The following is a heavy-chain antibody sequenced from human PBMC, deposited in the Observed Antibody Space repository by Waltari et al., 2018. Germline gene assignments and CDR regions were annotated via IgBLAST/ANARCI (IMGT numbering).Heavy chain of an antibody. CDR3: ARGVASMIRGVVDWFDP. J-gene: IGHJ5*02. D-gene: IGHD3-10*01. V-gene: IGHV3-7*01. CDR2: INQDGSEK. CDR1: GFSLSSYW. Sequence: EVQLVESGGGLVQPGGSLRLSCAASGFSLSSYWMSWVRQAPGKGLEWVANINQDGSEKHYVDSVKGRFTVSRDNAKSSLYLQMNSLRADDTAVYYCARGVASMIRGVVDWFDPWGQGTLVTVSS.